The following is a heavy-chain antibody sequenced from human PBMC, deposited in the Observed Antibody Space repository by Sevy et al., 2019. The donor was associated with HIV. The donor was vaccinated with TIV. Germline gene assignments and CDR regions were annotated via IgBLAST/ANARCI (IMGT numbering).Heavy chain of an antibody. J-gene: IGHJ6*02. Sequence: SETLSLTCSVSGGSISSYYWSWIRQPPGKGLEWIGYIYYIGSTNYNPSLKSRVTISVDTSKNQFSLKLSSVTAADTAVYYCARLGLQLWYYYGMDVWGQGTTVTVSS. D-gene: IGHD5-18*01. CDR1: GGSISSYY. CDR2: IYYIGST. CDR3: ARLGLQLWYYYGMDV. V-gene: IGHV4-59*13.